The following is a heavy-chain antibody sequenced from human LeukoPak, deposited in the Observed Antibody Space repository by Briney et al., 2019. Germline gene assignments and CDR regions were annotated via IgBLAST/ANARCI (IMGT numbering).Heavy chain of an antibody. D-gene: IGHD3-16*02. Sequence: PSETLSLTCAVYGGSFSGYYWGWIRQPPGKGLEWIGSIYHSGSTYYNPSLKSRVTISVDTSKNQFSLKLSSVTAADTAVYYCARHVAQTWGYDYVWGSYRSDYWGQGTLVTVSS. V-gene: IGHV4-38-2*01. CDR2: IYHSGST. J-gene: IGHJ4*02. CDR1: GGSFSGYY. CDR3: ARHVAQTWGYDYVWGSYRSDY.